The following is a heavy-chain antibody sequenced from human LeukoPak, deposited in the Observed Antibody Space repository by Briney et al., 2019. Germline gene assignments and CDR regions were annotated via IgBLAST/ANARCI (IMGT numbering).Heavy chain of an antibody. V-gene: IGHV4-4*07. CDR3: ARGSSGWYSIDY. J-gene: IGHJ4*02. Sequence: SETLSLTCTVSGGSISSYYWSWIRQPAGKGLEWIGRIYSSGTTNYNPSLNSRVTMSVDTSKNQFSLKLSSVTAADTAVYYCARGSSGWYSIDYWGQGTLVTVSS. CDR2: IYSSGTT. CDR1: GGSISSYY. D-gene: IGHD6-19*01.